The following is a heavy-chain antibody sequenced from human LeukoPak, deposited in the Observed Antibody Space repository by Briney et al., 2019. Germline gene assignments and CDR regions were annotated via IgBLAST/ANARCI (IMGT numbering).Heavy chain of an antibody. CDR1: GGTFSSYA. CDR2: IIPIFGTA. V-gene: IGHV1-69*01. J-gene: IGHJ5*02. D-gene: IGHD6-13*01. Sequence: SVKVSCKASGGTFSSYAISWVRQAPGQGLEWMGGIIPIFGTANYAQKFQGRVTITADESTSTAYMELSSLRSEDTAVYYCARGALLRRQQLVRVNWFDPWGQGTLVTVSS. CDR3: ARGALLRRQQLVRVNWFDP.